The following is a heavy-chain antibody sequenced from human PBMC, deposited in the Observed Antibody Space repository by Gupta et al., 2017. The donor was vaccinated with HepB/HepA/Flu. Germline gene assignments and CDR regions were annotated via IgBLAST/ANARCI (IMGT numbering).Heavy chain of an antibody. Sequence: QVQLQQSGPGLVKPSQTLALTCAISGDSVSSNSVAWNWLRQSPSRGLEWLGRTDYRSKWYNDYAVSVKTRITINPDTSTNQLSLQWKSVTPEETAVYYCAREGAQGVRGSRYYYYGMDVWGQGTTVTVSS. CDR1: GDSVSSNSVA. CDR2: TDYRSKWYN. D-gene: IGHD3-10*01. V-gene: IGHV6-1*01. CDR3: AREGAQGVRGSRYYYYGMDV. J-gene: IGHJ6*02.